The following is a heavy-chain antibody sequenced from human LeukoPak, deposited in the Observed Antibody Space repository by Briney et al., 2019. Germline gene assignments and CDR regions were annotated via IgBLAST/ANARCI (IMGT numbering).Heavy chain of an antibody. CDR2: ISAYNGNT. D-gene: IGHD7-27*01. J-gene: IGHJ3*02. Sequence: VASVKVSCKASGYTFTSYGISWVRQAPGQGLEWMGWISAYNGNTNYAQKLQGRVTMTTDTSTSTAYMELRSLRSDDTAVYYCARSNWGSLRLDAFDIWGQGTMVTVSS. CDR3: ARSNWGSLRLDAFDI. V-gene: IGHV1-18*01. CDR1: GYTFTSYG.